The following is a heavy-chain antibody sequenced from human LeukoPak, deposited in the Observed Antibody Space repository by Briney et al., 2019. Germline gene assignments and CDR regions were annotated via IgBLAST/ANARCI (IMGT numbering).Heavy chain of an antibody. CDR1: GYTFTSDD. V-gene: IGHV1-2*06. D-gene: IGHD5-18*01. CDR2: INPNSGGT. J-gene: IGHJ4*02. Sequence: ASVKVSCKASGYTFTSDDINWVRQATGQGLEWMGRINPNSGGTNYAQKFQGRVTMTRDTSISTAYMELSRLRSDDTAVYYCARVPREYSYGIYDYWGQGTLVTVSS. CDR3: ARVPREYSYGIYDY.